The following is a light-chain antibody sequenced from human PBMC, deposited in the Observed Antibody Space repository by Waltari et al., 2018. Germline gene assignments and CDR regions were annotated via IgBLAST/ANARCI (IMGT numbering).Light chain of an antibody. Sequence: QSALTQPRSVSGSPRQSVTISCTGTSSAVGGYNSVSWYQQHPGKAPKLMIYDVSERPSGVPDRFSGSKSGNTASLTISGLQAEDEADYYCCSYAGSYSYVFGTGTKVTVL. J-gene: IGLJ1*01. V-gene: IGLV2-11*01. CDR1: SSAVGGYNS. CDR2: DVS. CDR3: CSYAGSYSYV.